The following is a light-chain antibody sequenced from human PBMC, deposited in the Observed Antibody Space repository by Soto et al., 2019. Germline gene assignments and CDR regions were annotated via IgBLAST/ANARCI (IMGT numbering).Light chain of an antibody. Sequence: QSVLTQPPSVSAAPGQKVTISCSGSSSNIGNNSVSWYQQLPGTAPKLLIYDNDKRPSGIPDRISGSKSGTSATLGISGRRTGEEAAYLCRTRDRRLTCGVFGGGTKLTVL. J-gene: IGLJ2*01. V-gene: IGLV1-51*01. CDR2: DND. CDR1: SSNIGNNS. CDR3: RTRDRRLTCGV.